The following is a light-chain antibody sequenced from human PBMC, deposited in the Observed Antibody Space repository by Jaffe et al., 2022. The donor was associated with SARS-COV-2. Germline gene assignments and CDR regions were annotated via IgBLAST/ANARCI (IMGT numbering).Light chain of an antibody. CDR3: HQSNSFPLT. CDR1: QGVSSL. CDR2: GAS. J-gene: IGKJ4*01. Sequence: DIQMTQSPSFVSASLGDRVTITCRASQGVSSLLAWYQQKPGKAPTLLIYGASTLQSGVPSRFSGSGSGTDFTLTISSLQPEDFATYYCHQSNSFPLTFGGGTRVEIK. V-gene: IGKV1-12*01.